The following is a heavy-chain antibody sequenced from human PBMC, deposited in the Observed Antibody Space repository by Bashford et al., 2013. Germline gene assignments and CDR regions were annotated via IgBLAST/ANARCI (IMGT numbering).Heavy chain of an antibody. J-gene: IGHJ4*02. D-gene: IGHD3-16*01. V-gene: IGHV1-46*01. Sequence: VASVKVSCKASGYTFTDLFMHWVRQAPGQGLEWMGIINPSGGSTSYAQKFQGRVTMTRDTSTSTVYMELSSLRSEDTAVYYCASYGRASQKRGFDYWGQGPWSPSPQ. CDR2: INPSGGST. CDR1: GYTFTDLF. CDR3: ASYGRASQKRGFDY.